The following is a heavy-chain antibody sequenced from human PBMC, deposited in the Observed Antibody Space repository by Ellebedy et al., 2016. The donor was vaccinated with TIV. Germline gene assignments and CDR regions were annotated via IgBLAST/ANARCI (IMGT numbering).Heavy chain of an antibody. CDR3: ARNPGYGMDV. V-gene: IGHV3-30*03. J-gene: IGHJ6*02. Sequence: PGGSLRLSCEPSGFSISNKWMHWVRQAPGKGLEWVAGISTDGSNRYYSDSVKGRFTISRDNVKNTLFLQMNTVRGEDTAVYFCARNPGYGMDVWGQGTRVIVSS. CDR1: GFSISNKW. CDR2: ISTDGSNR.